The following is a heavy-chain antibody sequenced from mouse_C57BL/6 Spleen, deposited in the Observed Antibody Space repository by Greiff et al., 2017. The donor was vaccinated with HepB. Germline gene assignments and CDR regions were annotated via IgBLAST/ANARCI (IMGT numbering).Heavy chain of an antibody. CDR2: INPNYGTT. Sequence: EIQLQQSGPELVKPGASVKISCKASGYSFTDYNMNWVKQSNGKSLEWIGVINPNYGTTSYNQKFKGKATLTVDQSSSTAYMQLNSLTSEDSAVYYCARSGYGSSLWYFDVWGTGTTVIVSS. D-gene: IGHD1-1*01. CDR3: ARSGYGSSLWYFDV. V-gene: IGHV1-39*01. CDR1: GYSFTDYN. J-gene: IGHJ1*03.